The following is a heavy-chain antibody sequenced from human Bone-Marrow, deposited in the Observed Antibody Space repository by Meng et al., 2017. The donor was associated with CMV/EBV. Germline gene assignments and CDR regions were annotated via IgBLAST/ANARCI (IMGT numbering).Heavy chain of an antibody. D-gene: IGHD5-24*01. CDR3: ARQRWTSYYYYGMDV. CDR2: IYPGDSDT. V-gene: IGHV5-51*01. CDR1: GYSFTSYW. Sequence: GGSLKVACKGSGYSFTSYWIGWVRQMPGKGLEWMGIIYPGDSDTRYSPSFQGQVTISADKSISTAYLQWSSLKASDTAMYYCARQRWTSYYYYGMDVWGQGTTVTVSS. J-gene: IGHJ6*02.